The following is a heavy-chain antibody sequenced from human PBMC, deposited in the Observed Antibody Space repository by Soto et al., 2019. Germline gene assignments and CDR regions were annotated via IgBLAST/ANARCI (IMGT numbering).Heavy chain of an antibody. CDR1: GGSISPFY. V-gene: IGHV4-59*01. J-gene: IGHJ4*02. D-gene: IGHD2-15*01. CDR2: LYYSGNT. CDR3: ARVGGVAARTSAY. Sequence: PSETLSLTCTVSGGSISPFYWSWVRQPPGKGLEWIGYLYYSGNTNYNPSLKSRVTISVDASKNQVSLRLTSVTAADTAVYYCARVGGVAARTSAYWGQGTAVTVSS.